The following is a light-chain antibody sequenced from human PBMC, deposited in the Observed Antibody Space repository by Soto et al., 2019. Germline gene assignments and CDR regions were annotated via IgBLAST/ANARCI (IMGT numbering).Light chain of an antibody. CDR1: SSDVGSYNY. V-gene: IGLV2-14*01. J-gene: IGLJ1*01. CDR3: SSYTSSSTPYV. Sequence: QSVLTQPASVSGSPGQSITISCTGTSSDVGSYNYVSWYQQHPVKAPKLMIYDVTNRPSGVSDRFSGSKSGNTASLTISGLQAEDVSDYYCSSYTSSSTPYVFGTGTNVTVL. CDR2: DVT.